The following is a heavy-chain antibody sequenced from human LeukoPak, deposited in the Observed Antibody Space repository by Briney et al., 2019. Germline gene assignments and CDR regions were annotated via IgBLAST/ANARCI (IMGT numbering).Heavy chain of an antibody. CDR1: GFTFSSYG. Sequence: GRSLRLSCAASGFTFSSYGMHWVRQAPGKGLEWVAVISYDGSNKYYADSVKGRFAISRDNSKNTLYLQMNSLRAEDTAVYYCAKGGGYCSSTSCSQDYWGQGTLVTVSS. CDR3: AKGGGYCSSTSCSQDY. D-gene: IGHD2-2*01. V-gene: IGHV3-30*18. J-gene: IGHJ4*02. CDR2: ISYDGSNK.